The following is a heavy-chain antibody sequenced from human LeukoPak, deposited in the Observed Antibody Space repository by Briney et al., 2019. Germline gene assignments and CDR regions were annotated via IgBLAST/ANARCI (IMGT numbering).Heavy chain of an antibody. Sequence: GGSLRLSCTASGFTFTIYAMSWVRQSPGKGLEWISSVGLTGGSIYYADSIKGRFTISRDNANNSVFLHMNSLRAEDTGVYYCAREYGGNSLDKWGQGVLVTVSS. CDR2: VGLTGGSI. CDR1: GFTFTIYA. D-gene: IGHD4-23*01. CDR3: AREYGGNSLDK. J-gene: IGHJ4*02. V-gene: IGHV3-21*01.